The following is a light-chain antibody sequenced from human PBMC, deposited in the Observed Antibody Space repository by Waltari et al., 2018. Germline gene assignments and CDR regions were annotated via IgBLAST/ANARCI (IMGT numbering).Light chain of an antibody. J-gene: IGKJ1*01. V-gene: IGKV3-15*01. CDR1: RSVSSD. CDR2: GAS. CDR3: QQYNNWPRT. Sequence: EIVMTQSPATLSVSPGERATLSCRASRSVSSDLAWYQKKPGQAPRLLIYGASTRATGIPARFRGSGSGTEFTLTISSMQSEELAVYYCQQYNNWPRTFGQGTKVEIK.